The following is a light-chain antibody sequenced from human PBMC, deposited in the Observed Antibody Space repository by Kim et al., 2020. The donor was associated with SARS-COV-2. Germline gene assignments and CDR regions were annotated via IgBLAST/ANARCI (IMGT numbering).Light chain of an antibody. Sequence: QLVLTQSPSASASLGASVKLTCTLSSGYSSYAIAWHQQQPEKGPRYLMKLNSDGSHSKGDGIPDRFSGSSSGAERYLTISSLQSEDEADYYCQTWGTGTWVFGGGTQLTVL. V-gene: IGLV4-69*01. CDR3: QTWGTGTWV. CDR1: SGYSSYA. J-gene: IGLJ3*02. CDR2: LNSDGSH.